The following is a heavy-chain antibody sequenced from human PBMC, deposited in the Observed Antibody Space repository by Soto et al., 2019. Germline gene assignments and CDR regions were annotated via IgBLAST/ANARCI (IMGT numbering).Heavy chain of an antibody. V-gene: IGHV1-3*01. D-gene: IGHD2-15*01. J-gene: IGHJ4*02. CDR2: INAGNGNT. Sequence: QVQLVQSGAEVKKPGASVKVSCKASGYTFTSYAMHWVRQAPGQRLEWMGWINAGNGNTKYSQKFQGRVTITRDTSASTAYMELSSLRSEDTAVYYCARSLNCSGGSCYFDYWGQGTLVTVSS. CDR3: ARSLNCSGGSCYFDY. CDR1: GYTFTSYA.